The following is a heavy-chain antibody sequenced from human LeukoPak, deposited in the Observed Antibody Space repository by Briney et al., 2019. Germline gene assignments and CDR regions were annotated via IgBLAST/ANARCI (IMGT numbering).Heavy chain of an antibody. CDR3: AKDQGSGNYYHGMDV. CDR1: GFTFSSYG. D-gene: IGHD6-19*01. J-gene: IGHJ6*02. V-gene: IGHV3-30*18. Sequence: GRSLRLSCAASGFTFSSYGMHWVRQAPGKGLEWVAVISYDGSNKCYADSVKGRFTISRDNAKNSLYLQMNSLRAEDTALYYCAKDQGSGNYYHGMDVWGQGTTVTVSS. CDR2: ISYDGSNK.